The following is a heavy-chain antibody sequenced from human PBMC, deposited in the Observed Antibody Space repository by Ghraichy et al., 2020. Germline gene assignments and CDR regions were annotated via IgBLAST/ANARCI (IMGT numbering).Heavy chain of an antibody. Sequence: SETLSLTCAVYGGSFSGYYWSWIRQPPGKGLEWIGEINHSGSTNYNPSLKSRVTISVDTSKNQFSLKLSSVTAADTAVYYCARQGTGSGQSDYWGQGTLVTVSS. J-gene: IGHJ4*02. V-gene: IGHV4-34*01. D-gene: IGHD2-15*01. CDR1: GGSFSGYY. CDR3: ARQGTGSGQSDY. CDR2: INHSGST.